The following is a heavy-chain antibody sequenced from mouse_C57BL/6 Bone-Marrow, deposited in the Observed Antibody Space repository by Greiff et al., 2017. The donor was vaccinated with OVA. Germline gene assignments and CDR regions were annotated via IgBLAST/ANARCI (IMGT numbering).Heavy chain of an antibody. V-gene: IGHV5-4*01. CDR1: GFTFSSYA. D-gene: IGHD4-1*01. CDR2: ISDGGSYT. Sequence: EVQGVESGGGLVKPGGSLKLSCAASGFTFSSYAISWVRQTPEKRLEWVATISDGGSYTYYPDNVKGRFTISRDNAKNNLYLQMSHLKSEDTAMYYCARLGRAYWGQGTLVTVSA. CDR3: ARLGRAY. J-gene: IGHJ3*01.